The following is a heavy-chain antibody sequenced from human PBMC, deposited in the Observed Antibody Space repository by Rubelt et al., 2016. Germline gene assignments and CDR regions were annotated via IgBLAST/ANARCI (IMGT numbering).Heavy chain of an antibody. CDR3: ATFSGGRRSDAFDI. D-gene: IGHD2-15*01. Sequence: STYYNPSLKSRVTISVDRSKNQFSLKLSSVTAADTAVYYCATFSGGRRSDAFDIWGQGTMVTVSS. V-gene: IGHV4-30-2*01. J-gene: IGHJ3*02. CDR2: ST.